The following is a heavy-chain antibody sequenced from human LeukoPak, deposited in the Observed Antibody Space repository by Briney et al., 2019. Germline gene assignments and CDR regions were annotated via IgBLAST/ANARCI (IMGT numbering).Heavy chain of an antibody. V-gene: IGHV3-66*01. CDR3: ARDYQVYMDV. D-gene: IGHD3-16*02. J-gene: IGHJ6*03. CDR2: IYSGGTT. Sequence: GGSLRLSCAASGFTVSNNYMTWVRQAPGKGLEWISVIYSGGTTYYADSVKGRFTISRDTSKNTLYLQMNSLRAEDTAVYYCARDYQVYMDVWGKGTTVTVSS. CDR1: GFTVSNNY.